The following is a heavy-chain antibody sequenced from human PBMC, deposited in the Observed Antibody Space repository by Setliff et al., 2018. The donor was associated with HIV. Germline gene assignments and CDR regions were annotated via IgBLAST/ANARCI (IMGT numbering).Heavy chain of an antibody. CDR1: GFTFSSYS. CDR2: ISATGTI. CDR3: ARLWSYDSVWGSYRPVDY. Sequence: GGSLRLSCAASGFTFSSYSRNWVRQTPGKGLEWISYISATGTIKYADSVKGRFTISRDNAKNTLYLQMNSLRAEDTGVYYCARLWSYDSVWGSYRPVDYWGKGTTV. V-gene: IGHV3-48*01. J-gene: IGHJ6*03. D-gene: IGHD3-16*02.